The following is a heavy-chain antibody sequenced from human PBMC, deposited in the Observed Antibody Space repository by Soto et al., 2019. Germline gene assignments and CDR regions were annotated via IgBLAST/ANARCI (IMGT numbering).Heavy chain of an antibody. J-gene: IGHJ6*02. CDR1: GFAVSSYY. Sequence: GGSLRLSCAASGFAVSSYYMSWVRQAPGKGPEWVSVIYSTDNTNYADSVKGRFTISRDNSRNTLYLQMNSLRVEDTAVYYCVRDKAHYGSGSLYGMDVWGQGTTVTVSS. CDR3: VRDKAHYGSGSLYGMDV. V-gene: IGHV3-53*01. CDR2: IYSTDNT. D-gene: IGHD3-10*01.